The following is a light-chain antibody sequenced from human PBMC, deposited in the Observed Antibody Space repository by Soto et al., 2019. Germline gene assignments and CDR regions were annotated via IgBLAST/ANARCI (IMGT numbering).Light chain of an antibody. CDR3: QSYDNSLTGSKV. J-gene: IGLJ2*01. CDR1: GSNIGAGYD. Sequence: QSVLTQPPSVSGAPGQRVTISCTGSGSNIGAGYDVHWYQQLPGTATKLLIYGSTNRPSGVPDRFSGSKSGTSASLAITGLQAEDEADYYCQSYDNSLTGSKVFGGGTKLTVL. V-gene: IGLV1-40*01. CDR2: GST.